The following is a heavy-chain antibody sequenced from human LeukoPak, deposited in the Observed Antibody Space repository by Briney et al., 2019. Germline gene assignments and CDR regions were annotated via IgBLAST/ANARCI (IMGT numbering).Heavy chain of an antibody. CDR3: AKDLQYSGSYSGMDV. D-gene: IGHD1-26*01. CDR1: GFTFDDYA. J-gene: IGHJ6*02. Sequence: GGSLRPSCAASGFTFDDYAMHWVRQAPGKGLEWVSGISWNSGSIGYADSVKGRFTISRDNAKNSLYLQMNSLRAEDTALYYCAKDLQYSGSYSGMDVWGQGTTVTVSS. V-gene: IGHV3-9*01. CDR2: ISWNSGSI.